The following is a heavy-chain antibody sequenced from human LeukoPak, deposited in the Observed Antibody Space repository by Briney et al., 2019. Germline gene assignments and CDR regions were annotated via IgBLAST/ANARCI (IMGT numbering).Heavy chain of an antibody. CDR3: ARATNWGRAYYYGMDV. V-gene: IGHV4-59*01. CDR2: IYYSGST. J-gene: IGHJ6*02. Sequence: SETLSLTCTVSGGSISSYYWSWIRQPPGKGLEWIGYIYYSGSTNYNPSLKSRVTISVDTSKNQFSLKLSSVTAADTAVYYCARATNWGRAYYYGMDVWGQGTTVTVSS. D-gene: IGHD7-27*01. CDR1: GGSISSYY.